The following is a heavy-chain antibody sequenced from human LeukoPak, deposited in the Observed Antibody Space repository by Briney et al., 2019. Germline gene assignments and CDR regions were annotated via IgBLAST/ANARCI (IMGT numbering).Heavy chain of an antibody. V-gene: IGHV3-33*01. J-gene: IGHJ5*02. CDR3: ARQPPRWELLPSLDRIDP. Sequence: PGGSLRLSCAASGFTFSSYGMHWVRQAPGKGLEWVAVIWYDGSNKYYADSVKGRFTISRDNSKNTLYLQMSSLRAEDTAVYYCARQPPRWELLPSLDRIDPWGQGTLVTVSS. CDR1: GFTFSSYG. CDR2: IWYDGSNK. D-gene: IGHD1-26*01.